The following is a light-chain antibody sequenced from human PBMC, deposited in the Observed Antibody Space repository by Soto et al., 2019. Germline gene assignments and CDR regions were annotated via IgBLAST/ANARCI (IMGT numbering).Light chain of an antibody. CDR2: EGS. CDR3: CSYVGGSTFV. J-gene: IGLJ1*01. CDR1: SSDVGSYNL. Sequence: QSALTQPASVSGSPGQSITIYCTGTSSDVGSYNLVSWYQQHPRKAPKLMIYEGSKRPSGVSNRCSGSKSGNTASLTISGLQTEDEADYYCCSYVGGSTFVFGSGTKLTVL. V-gene: IGLV2-23*01.